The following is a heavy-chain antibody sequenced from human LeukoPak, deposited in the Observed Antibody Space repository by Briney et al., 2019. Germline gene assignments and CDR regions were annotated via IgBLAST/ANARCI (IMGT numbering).Heavy chain of an antibody. CDR1: GFTFSSYS. J-gene: IGHJ6*03. CDR3: ARVVQWLVPGRDYYYYMDV. Sequence: GGSLGLSCAASGFTFSSYSMNWVRQAPGKGLEWVSYISSSSSTIYYADSVKGRFTISRDNAKNSLYLQMNSLRAEGTAVYYCARVVQWLVPGRDYYYYMDVWGKGTTVTVSS. CDR2: ISSSSSTI. V-gene: IGHV3-48*04. D-gene: IGHD6-19*01.